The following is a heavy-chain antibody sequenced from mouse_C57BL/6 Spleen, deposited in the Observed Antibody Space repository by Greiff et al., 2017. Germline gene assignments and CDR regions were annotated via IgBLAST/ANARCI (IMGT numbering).Heavy chain of an antibody. CDR2: IHPRSGNT. CDR3: AREYDYGGDY. V-gene: IGHV1-81*01. D-gene: IGHD2-4*01. J-gene: IGHJ4*01. CDR1: GYTFTSYG. Sequence: QVQLQQSGAELARPGASVKLSCKASGYTFTSYGISWVKQRTGQGLEWIGEIHPRSGNTYYNEKFKGKATLTADKSSSTAYMELRSLTSEDSAVYFCAREYDYGGDYWGQGTSVTVSS.